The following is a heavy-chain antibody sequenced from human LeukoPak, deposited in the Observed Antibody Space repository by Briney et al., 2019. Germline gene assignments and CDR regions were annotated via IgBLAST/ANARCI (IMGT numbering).Heavy chain of an antibody. Sequence: GASVKVSCKASGYTFTSYYMHWVRQAPGQGLEWMGIINPSGGSTSYAQKFQGRVTMTTDTSTSTAYMELRSLRSDDTAVYYCARPYNVDTAMAPLDYWGQGTLVTVSS. D-gene: IGHD5-18*01. CDR2: INPSGGST. CDR3: ARPYNVDTAMAPLDY. V-gene: IGHV1-46*01. J-gene: IGHJ4*02. CDR1: GYTFTSYY.